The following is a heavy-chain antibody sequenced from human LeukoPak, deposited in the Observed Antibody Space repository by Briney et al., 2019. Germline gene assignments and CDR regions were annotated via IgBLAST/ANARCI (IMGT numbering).Heavy chain of an antibody. V-gene: IGHV4-59*11. J-gene: IGHJ3*02. CDR1: GGSISSHY. D-gene: IGHD3-10*01. CDR2: IYYSGST. CDR3: AKSNGYGLIDI. Sequence: SETLSLTCTVSGGSISSHYWSWIRQPPGKGLEWIAYIYYSGSTNYNPPLKRRVTISVDTSKNQFSLKLNSVTAADTAVYYCAKSNGYGLIDIWGQGTMVTVSS.